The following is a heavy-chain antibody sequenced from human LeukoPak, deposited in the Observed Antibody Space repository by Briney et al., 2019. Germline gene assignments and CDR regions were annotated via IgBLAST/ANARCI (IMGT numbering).Heavy chain of an antibody. Sequence: GKSLRLSCAASGFTFSSYWMSWVRQAPGKGLEWVANIKQDGSEKYYVDSVKGRFTISRDNAKNSLYLQMNSLRAEDTAVYYCARLTEGYCSSTSCSSAFDIWGQGTMVTVSS. CDR3: ARLTEGYCSSTSCSSAFDI. CDR2: IKQDGSEK. J-gene: IGHJ3*02. CDR1: GFTFSSYW. D-gene: IGHD2-2*01. V-gene: IGHV3-7*01.